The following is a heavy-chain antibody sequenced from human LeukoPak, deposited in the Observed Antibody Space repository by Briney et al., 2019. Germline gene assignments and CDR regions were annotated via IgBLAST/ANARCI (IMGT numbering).Heavy chain of an antibody. Sequence: ASVKVSCKASGHTFTSYYIHWVRQVPGQGLEGMGIINPSGGSTTYAQKFQGRVTMTRDTSTSTVYMELSSLRSEDTAVYYCARAYTWNAYFDSWGQGTLVTVSS. CDR3: ARAYTWNAYFDS. J-gene: IGHJ4*02. CDR2: INPSGGST. V-gene: IGHV1-46*01. D-gene: IGHD1-20*01. CDR1: GHTFTSYY.